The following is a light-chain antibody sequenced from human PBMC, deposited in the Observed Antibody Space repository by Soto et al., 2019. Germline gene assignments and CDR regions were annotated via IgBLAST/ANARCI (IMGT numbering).Light chain of an antibody. CDR1: SSNIRTSYD. V-gene: IGLV1-40*01. J-gene: IGLJ3*02. CDR3: QSYDSSLSGVL. Sequence: QSVLTQPPSVSGAPGQRVTISCTGSSSNIRTSYDVHWYQQFPGTAPKLLIYGNNNRPSGVPDRFSGSKSGTSASLAITGLQVEDEADYYCQSYDSSLSGVLFGGGTKLTVL. CDR2: GNN.